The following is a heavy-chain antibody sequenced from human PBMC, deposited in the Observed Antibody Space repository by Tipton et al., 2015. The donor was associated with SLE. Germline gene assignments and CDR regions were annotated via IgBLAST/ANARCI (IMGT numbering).Heavy chain of an antibody. Sequence: SLRLSCAASGFTFSSYSMNWVRQAPGKGLEWVSSISSSSSYIYYADSVKGRFTISRDNAKNSLYLQMNSLRAEDTAVYYCARDRGVSYYYYGMDVWGRGTTVTVSS. D-gene: IGHD3-10*01. CDR1: GFTFSSYS. CDR2: ISSSSSYI. CDR3: ARDRGVSYYYYGMDV. V-gene: IGHV3-21*03. J-gene: IGHJ6*02.